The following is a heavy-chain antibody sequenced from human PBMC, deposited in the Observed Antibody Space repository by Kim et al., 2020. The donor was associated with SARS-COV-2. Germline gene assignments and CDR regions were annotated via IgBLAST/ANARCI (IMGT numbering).Heavy chain of an antibody. CDR2: ISYDGSNK. Sequence: GGSLRLSCAASGFIFSRYGMHWVRQAPGKGLEWVAVISYDGSNKYYADSVKGRFTISRDNSKNTLYVQMNSLRAEDTAVYYCAKVRGSYSFNIPFDYWGPGTLVTVSS. J-gene: IGHJ4*02. D-gene: IGHD1-26*01. V-gene: IGHV3-30*18. CDR1: GFIFSRYG. CDR3: AKVRGSYSFNIPFDY.